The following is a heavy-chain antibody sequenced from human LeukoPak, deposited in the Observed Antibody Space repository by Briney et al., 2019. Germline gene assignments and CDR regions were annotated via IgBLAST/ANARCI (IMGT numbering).Heavy chain of an antibody. J-gene: IGHJ5*01. CDR1: GFTFDDYA. CDR3: VKVDYGDSYNWFDS. Sequence: GGSLRLSCAASGFTFDDYAMHWVRQAPGKGLEWVSLISGDVGTTYYADSVKGRFTISRDNSKNSLYLQMNSLRTEDTALYYCVKVDYGDSYNWFDSWGQGTLVTVSS. V-gene: IGHV3-43*02. D-gene: IGHD4-17*01. CDR2: ISGDVGTT.